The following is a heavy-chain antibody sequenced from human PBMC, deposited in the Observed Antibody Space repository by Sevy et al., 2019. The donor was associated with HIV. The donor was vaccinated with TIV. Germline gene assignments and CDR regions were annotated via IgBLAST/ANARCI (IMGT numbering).Heavy chain of an antibody. D-gene: IGHD4-17*01. Sequence: GGSLRLSCAASGFTFSSSGMHWVRQDPGKGLEWVTFIRYDGTTKYYADSVKGRFTISRDNSKSTLYLQMNSLRDEDTGVYFCAKLGSTTLTTSDAFDIWGQGTLVTVSS. CDR3: AKLGSTTLTTSDAFDI. CDR2: IRYDGTTK. J-gene: IGHJ3*02. CDR1: GFTFSSSG. V-gene: IGHV3-30*02.